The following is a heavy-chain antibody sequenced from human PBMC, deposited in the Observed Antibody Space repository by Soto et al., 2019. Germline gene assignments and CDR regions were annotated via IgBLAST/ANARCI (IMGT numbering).Heavy chain of an antibody. Sequence: QVQLVESGGGVVQPGRSLRLSCAASGFTFSSYGMHWVRQAPGKGLEWVAVISYDGSNKYYADSVKGRFTISRDNSKNPLYLQMNSLRAEDTAVYYCARWWIQLFTFDYWGQGTLVTVSS. CDR3: ARWWIQLFTFDY. J-gene: IGHJ4*02. V-gene: IGHV3-30*03. CDR1: GFTFSSYG. CDR2: ISYDGSNK. D-gene: IGHD5-18*01.